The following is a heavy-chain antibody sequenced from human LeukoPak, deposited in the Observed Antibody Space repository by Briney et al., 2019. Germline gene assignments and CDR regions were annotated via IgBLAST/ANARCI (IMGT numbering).Heavy chain of an antibody. D-gene: IGHD6-19*01. V-gene: IGHV7-4-1*02. J-gene: IGHJ4*02. CDR2: ININTGKP. Sequence: ASVKASCTASGYTFTSYAMNWGPQGPGQGLEWMGWININTGKPTYAQGLTGRFVFSLDTSVSTAYLQISSLKAEDTAVYYCARVRHSSGWYFSGYYFDYWGQGTLVSVSS. CDR1: GYTFTSYA. CDR3: ARVRHSSGWYFSGYYFDY.